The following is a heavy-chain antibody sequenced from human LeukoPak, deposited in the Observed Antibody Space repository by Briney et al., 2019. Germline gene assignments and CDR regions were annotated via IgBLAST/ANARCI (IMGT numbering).Heavy chain of an antibody. CDR1: GFTLSSLA. Sequence: GGSLRLSCAASGFTLSSLAMHWVRQAPGEGLEWVSSSGTRSGTKYYADSVIGRFTISRDSAMNSVSLQINSLRAEDTAVYYCLLQMTYGELSDPDFRGQGTLVTVSS. V-gene: IGHV3-21*01. CDR2: SGTRSGTK. CDR3: LLQMTYGELSDPDF. J-gene: IGHJ4*02. D-gene: IGHD3-16*02.